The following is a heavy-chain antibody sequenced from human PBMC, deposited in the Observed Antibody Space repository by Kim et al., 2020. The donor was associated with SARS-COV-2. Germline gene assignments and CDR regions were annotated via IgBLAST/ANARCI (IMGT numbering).Heavy chain of an antibody. J-gene: IGHJ6*02. CDR1: GFTFSSYA. Sequence: GGSLRLSCAASGFTFSSYAMSWVRQAPGKGLEWVSAISGSGGSTYYADSVKGRFTISRDNSKNTLYLQMNSLRAEDTAVYYCAKDSYSSGWYEPYYYGMDVWGQGTTVTVSS. D-gene: IGHD6-19*01. CDR3: AKDSYSSGWYEPYYYGMDV. CDR2: ISGSGGST. V-gene: IGHV3-23*01.